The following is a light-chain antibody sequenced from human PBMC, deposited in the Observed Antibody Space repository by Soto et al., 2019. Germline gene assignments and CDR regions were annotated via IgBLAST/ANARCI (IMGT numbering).Light chain of an antibody. CDR3: AAWDDSLSGRV. CDR2: GNS. J-gene: IGLJ1*01. Sequence: QSVLTQPPSVSGAPGQRVTISCTGSSSNIGAGYDVHWYQQLPGTAPKLLIYGNSNRPSGVPDRFSGSKSGTSASLAITGLQAEDEADYYCAAWDDSLSGRVFGTGTKVTVL. V-gene: IGLV1-40*01. CDR1: SSNIGAGYD.